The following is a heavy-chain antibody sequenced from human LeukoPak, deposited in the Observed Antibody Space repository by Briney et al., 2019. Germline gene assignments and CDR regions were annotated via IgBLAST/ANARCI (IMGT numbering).Heavy chain of an antibody. CDR1: GGSISSGGYY. J-gene: IGHJ4*02. Sequence: SQTLSLTCTVSGGSISSGGYYWSWIRQHPGKGLEWIGYIYYSGSTYYNPSLKSRVTISVDTSKNQFSLKLSSVTAADTAVYYCASQETYYYDSSGYLGYYFDYWGQGTLVAVSS. D-gene: IGHD3-22*01. V-gene: IGHV4-31*03. CDR3: ASQETYYYDSSGYLGYYFDY. CDR2: IYYSGST.